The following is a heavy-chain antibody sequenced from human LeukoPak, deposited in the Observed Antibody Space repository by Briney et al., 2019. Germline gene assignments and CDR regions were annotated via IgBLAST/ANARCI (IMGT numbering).Heavy chain of an antibody. J-gene: IGHJ5*02. CDR2: IYHSGST. D-gene: IGHD4-17*01. V-gene: IGHV4-38-2*01. CDR1: GYSISSGYY. Sequence: PSETLSLTCAVSGYSISSGYYWGWIRQPPGKGLEWIGSIYHSGSTCYNPSLKSRVTISVDTSKNQFSLKLSSVTAADTAVYDCARGLGATVTTIYFGYNWFDPWGQGTLVTVSS. CDR3: ARGLGATVTTIYFGYNWFDP.